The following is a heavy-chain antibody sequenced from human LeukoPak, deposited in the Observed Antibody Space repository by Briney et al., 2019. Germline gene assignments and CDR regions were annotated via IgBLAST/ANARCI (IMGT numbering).Heavy chain of an antibody. CDR1: GYTFTSYA. Sequence: SVKVSCKASGYTFTSYAISWVRQAPGQGLEWMGRIIPILGIANYAQKFQGRVTITADKSTSTAYMELSSLRSEDTAVYYCARDYDILTGYFNWGQGTLVTVSS. V-gene: IGHV1-69*04. J-gene: IGHJ4*02. CDR2: IIPILGIA. D-gene: IGHD3-9*01. CDR3: ARDYDILTGYFN.